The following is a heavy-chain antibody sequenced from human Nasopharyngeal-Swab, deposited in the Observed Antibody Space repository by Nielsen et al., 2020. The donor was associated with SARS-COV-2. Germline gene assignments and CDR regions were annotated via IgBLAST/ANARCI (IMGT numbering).Heavy chain of an antibody. CDR1: GFTVSSNY. Sequence: GEALKISWAASGFTVSSNYMSWVRQAQGRGLERVSVIYSGGSTYYADSVKGRFTISRDNSKNTLYLQMNSLRAEDTAVYYCARVPCSSTSCYVGGYGMDVWGQGTTVTVSS. CDR2: IYSGGST. V-gene: IGHV3-53*01. CDR3: ARVPCSSTSCYVGGYGMDV. J-gene: IGHJ6*02. D-gene: IGHD2-2*01.